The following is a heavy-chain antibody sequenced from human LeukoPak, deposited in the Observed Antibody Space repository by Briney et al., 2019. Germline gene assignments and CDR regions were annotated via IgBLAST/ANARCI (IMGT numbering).Heavy chain of an antibody. CDR1: GFTFSSYA. Sequence: GGSLRLSCAASGFTFSSYAMSRVRQAPGKGLEWVSAISGSGGSTYYADSVKGRFTISRDNSKNTLYLQMNSLRAEDTAVYYCAKGASDYYDSSGFHDYWGQGTLITVSS. CDR2: ISGSGGST. J-gene: IGHJ4*02. D-gene: IGHD3-22*01. V-gene: IGHV3-23*01. CDR3: AKGASDYYDSSGFHDY.